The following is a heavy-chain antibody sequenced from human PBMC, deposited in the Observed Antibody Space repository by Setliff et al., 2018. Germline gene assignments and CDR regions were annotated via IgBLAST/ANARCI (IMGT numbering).Heavy chain of an antibody. V-gene: IGHV3-74*01. CDR3: ARDLIRGATNAFDI. Sequence: LRLSCAASGFTLSSYWMHWVRQAPGKGLVWVSRINSDGSSTSYADSVKGRFTISRDNAKNTLYLQMNSLRAEDTAVYYCARDLIRGATNAFDIWGQGTMVTVSS. J-gene: IGHJ3*02. CDR2: INSDGSST. CDR1: GFTLSSYW. D-gene: IGHD1-26*01.